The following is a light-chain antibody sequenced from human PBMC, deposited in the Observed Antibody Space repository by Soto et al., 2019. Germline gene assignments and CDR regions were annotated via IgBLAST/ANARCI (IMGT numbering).Light chain of an antibody. CDR2: GAS. CDR1: QSVGSN. J-gene: IGKJ2*01. V-gene: IGKV3-15*01. CDR3: QQYNNWPPYT. Sequence: ETVMTQSPATLSVSPGEGATLSCRASQSVGSNLAWYQQKPGQAPRLLIYGASTRATGIPARFSGGGSGTEFTLTISSLQSEDFAVYCCQQYNNWPPYTFGQGTKLEIK.